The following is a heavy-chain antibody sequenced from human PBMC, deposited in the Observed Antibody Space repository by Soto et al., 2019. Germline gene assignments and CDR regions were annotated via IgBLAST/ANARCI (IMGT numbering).Heavy chain of an antibody. CDR3: AKGPTSSGWEEDYYGMDV. Sequence: GGSLRLSCAASGFTFNNYAMSWVRQAPGKGLEWVSAISGSGGSTYYADSVKGRFTISRDNSKSTLYLQMNSLRAEDTAVYYCAKGPTSSGWEEDYYGMDVWGQGTTVTVSS. V-gene: IGHV3-23*01. CDR1: GFTFNNYA. CDR2: ISGSGGST. D-gene: IGHD6-19*01. J-gene: IGHJ6*02.